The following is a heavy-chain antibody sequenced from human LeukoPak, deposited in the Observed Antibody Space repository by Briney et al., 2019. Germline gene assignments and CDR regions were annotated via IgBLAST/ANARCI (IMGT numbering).Heavy chain of an antibody. J-gene: IGHJ4*02. D-gene: IGHD6-19*01. CDR3: AGLGLRYNSGWYIHPGGDD. CDR1: GGSFSGYY. CDR2: INHTGSI. V-gene: IGHV4-34*01. Sequence: SETLSLTCAVYGGSFSGYYWSWIRQPPGKGLEWIGEINHTGSINYNPSLKSRVTISVDTSKNHFSLKLTSVTAADTAVYYCAGLGLRYNSGWYIHPGGDDWGQGTLVTVSS.